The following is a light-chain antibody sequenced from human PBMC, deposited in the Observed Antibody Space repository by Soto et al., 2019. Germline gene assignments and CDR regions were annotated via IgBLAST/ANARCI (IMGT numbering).Light chain of an antibody. Sequence: DIQMTQSPSSLSASLGDRVTITCRASQGIGVYLALFQQIPGNAPKLLIYAASTLQSGVPSRFSGSGSGTDFTLTVSSLQPEDVATYYCQKYNSAPLTFGGGTRVEIK. J-gene: IGKJ4*01. CDR1: QGIGVY. CDR2: AAS. V-gene: IGKV1-27*01. CDR3: QKYNSAPLT.